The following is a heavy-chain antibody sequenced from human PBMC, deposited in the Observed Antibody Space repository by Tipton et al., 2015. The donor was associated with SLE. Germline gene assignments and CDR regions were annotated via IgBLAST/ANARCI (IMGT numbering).Heavy chain of an antibody. Sequence: TLSLTCSVSTYSISNGHYWVWVRQPPGKGLEWIGTVYHTGNTYYNPSLKSRVTMSVDTSKNQFSLKLSSVTATDTAVYYCARVVRYFDWPYAFDVWGQGTMVTVSS. CDR3: ARVVRYFDWPYAFDV. D-gene: IGHD3-9*01. CDR2: VYHTGNT. V-gene: IGHV4-38-2*02. CDR1: TYSISNGHY. J-gene: IGHJ3*01.